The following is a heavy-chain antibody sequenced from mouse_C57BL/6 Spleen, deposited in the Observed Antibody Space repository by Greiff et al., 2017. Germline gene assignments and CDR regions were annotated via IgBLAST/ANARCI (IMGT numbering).Heavy chain of an antibody. CDR2: IDPSDSET. V-gene: IGHV1-52*01. Sequence: QVQLQQPGAELVRPGSSVKLSCKASGYTFTSYWMHWVKQRPIQGLEWIGNIDPSDSETHYNQKFKDKATLTVDKSSSTAYMQLSSQTSEDSAVYYCAREEVTTTGGYYAMDYWGQGTSVTVSS. CDR1: GYTFTSYW. D-gene: IGHD2-2*01. CDR3: AREEVTTTGGYYAMDY. J-gene: IGHJ4*01.